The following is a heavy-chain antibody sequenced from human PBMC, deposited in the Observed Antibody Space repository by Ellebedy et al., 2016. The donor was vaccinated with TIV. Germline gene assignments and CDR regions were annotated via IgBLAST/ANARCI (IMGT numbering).Heavy chain of an antibody. CDR1: GYTFTSYY. CDR2: INPSGGST. Sequence: ASVKVSCKASGYTFTSYYMHWVRQAPGQGLEWMGIINPSGGSTNYAQKFQGRVTMTRDTSISTAYMELSGLKSDDTAVYYCAALPYISTSSAYWGQGTLVTVSS. CDR3: AALPYISTSSAY. V-gene: IGHV1-46*01. J-gene: IGHJ4*02. D-gene: IGHD6-13*01.